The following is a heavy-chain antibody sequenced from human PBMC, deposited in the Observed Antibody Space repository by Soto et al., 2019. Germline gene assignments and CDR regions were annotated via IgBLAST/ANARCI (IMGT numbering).Heavy chain of an antibody. J-gene: IGHJ4*02. CDR1: GASISSYY. CDR2: IYYSGST. CDR3: ARVGWTTVGYYFDY. D-gene: IGHD4-17*01. Sequence: SETLSLTCTVSGASISSYYWSWIRQPPGKGLEWIGYIYYSGSTNYNPSLKSRVTISIDTSNNQFSLKLSSVTAADSAVYYCARVGWTTVGYYFDYWGQGTLVTVSS. V-gene: IGHV4-59*01.